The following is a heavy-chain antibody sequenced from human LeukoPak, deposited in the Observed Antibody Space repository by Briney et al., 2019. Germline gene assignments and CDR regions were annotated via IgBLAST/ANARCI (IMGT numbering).Heavy chain of an antibody. Sequence: GGSLRLSCATSGFNFNSKWMTWVRQAPGKGLEWVDNINQDGSEKYHGDSVKGRFTISRDNAKSSLFLEMSSLRAEDTAVYYCADPPGDFWGQGTLVAVSS. CDR3: ADPPGDF. V-gene: IGHV3-7*01. CDR2: INQDGSEK. CDR1: GFNFNSKW. J-gene: IGHJ4*02.